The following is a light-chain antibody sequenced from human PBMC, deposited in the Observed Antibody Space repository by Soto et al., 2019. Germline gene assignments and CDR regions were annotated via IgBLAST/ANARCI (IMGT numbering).Light chain of an antibody. CDR2: EVS. V-gene: IGLV2-14*01. Sequence: QSALTQPASVSGSPGQSITMSCTGTSSDVGGYKYVSWYQQHPGKAPKLIIYEVSNRPSGVSNRFSGSKSGNTASLTISGLQAEDEADYYCNSYTSSTTLVFGGGPKLTVL. J-gene: IGLJ3*02. CDR1: SSDVGGYKY. CDR3: NSYTSSTTLV.